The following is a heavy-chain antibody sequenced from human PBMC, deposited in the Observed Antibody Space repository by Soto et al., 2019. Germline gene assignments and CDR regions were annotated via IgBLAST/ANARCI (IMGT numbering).Heavy chain of an antibody. CDR2: ISAYNGNT. CDR1: GYTFTSYG. D-gene: IGHD4-4*01. Sequence: ASVKVSCKASGYTFTSYGISWVRQAPGQGLEWMGWISAYNGNTNYAQKLQGRVTMTTDTSTSTAYMELRSLRPDDTAVYYCARVTDYSNYWSPSLRGNWFDPWGQGTLVTVSS. CDR3: ARVTDYSNYWSPSLRGNWFDP. V-gene: IGHV1-18*01. J-gene: IGHJ5*02.